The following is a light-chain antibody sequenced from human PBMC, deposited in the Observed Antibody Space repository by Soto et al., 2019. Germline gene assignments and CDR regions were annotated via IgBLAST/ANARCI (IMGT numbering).Light chain of an antibody. CDR2: DVT. J-gene: IGLJ2*01. Sequence: QSALTQPASVSGSPGRSVTISCTGSSSDIGGFNYVSWYQHLPGRAPKLIIYDVTNRPSGISYRFSASKSGGTASLTISGLQDEDEGYYYCTSYSSSTTLVVFGGGIKLTVL. V-gene: IGLV2-14*03. CDR3: TSYSSSTTLVV. CDR1: SSDIGGFNY.